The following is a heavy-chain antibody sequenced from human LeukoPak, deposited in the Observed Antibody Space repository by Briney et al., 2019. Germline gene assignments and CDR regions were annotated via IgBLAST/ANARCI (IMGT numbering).Heavy chain of an antibody. CDR2: IYSGGST. CDR3: ARDPQYYDSSGYSFAFDI. Sequence: GGSLRLSCAASGFTVSSNYMSWVRQAPGKGLEWVSVIYSGGSTYYADSVKGRFTISRDNSKNTLYLQMNSLRAEDTAVYYCARDPQYYDSSGYSFAFDIWGQGTMVTVSS. D-gene: IGHD3-22*01. V-gene: IGHV3-66*01. J-gene: IGHJ3*02. CDR1: GFTVSSNY.